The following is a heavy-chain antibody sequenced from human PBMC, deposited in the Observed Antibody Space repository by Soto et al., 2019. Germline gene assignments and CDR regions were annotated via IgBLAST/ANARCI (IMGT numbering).Heavy chain of an antibody. CDR1: GFTFSNYA. Sequence: HPGGSLRLSCAASGFTFSNYAMTWVRQAPGKGLEWVSGISGSGGSTYYADSVKGRFTISRGNSKNTLYLQMNSLRAEDTAVYYCAKSAHSSSWPLSPNWFDPWGQGALVTVSS. D-gene: IGHD6-13*01. CDR2: ISGSGGST. CDR3: AKSAHSSSWPLSPNWFDP. V-gene: IGHV3-23*01. J-gene: IGHJ5*02.